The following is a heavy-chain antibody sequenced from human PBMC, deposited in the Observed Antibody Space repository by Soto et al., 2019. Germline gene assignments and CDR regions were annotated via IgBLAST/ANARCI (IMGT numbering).Heavy chain of an antibody. J-gene: IGHJ5*02. V-gene: IGHV4-34*01. CDR2: INHSGST. D-gene: IGHD3-22*01. CDR3: ARGRGGDSSGYYYGSWFDP. CDR1: GGSFSGYY. Sequence: SETLSLTCAVYGGSFSGYYWSWVRQPPGKGLEWIGEINHSGSTNYNPSLKSRVTVSVDTSKNQFSLKLSSVTAADTAVYYCARGRGGDSSGYYYGSWFDPWGQGTLVTVSS.